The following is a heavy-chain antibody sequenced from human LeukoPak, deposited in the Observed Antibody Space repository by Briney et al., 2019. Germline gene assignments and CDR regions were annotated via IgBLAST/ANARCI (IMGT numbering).Heavy chain of an antibody. CDR2: INTNTGNP. CDR1: GYTFTSYA. Sequence: ASVRVSCKASGYTFTSYAMNWVRQAPGQGLEWMGWINTNTGNPTYAQGFTGRFVFSLDTSVSTAYLQISSLKAEDTAVYYCARGFGGVATTAYGAFDIWGQGTMVTVSS. V-gene: IGHV7-4-1*02. D-gene: IGHD5-24*01. J-gene: IGHJ3*02. CDR3: ARGFGGVATTAYGAFDI.